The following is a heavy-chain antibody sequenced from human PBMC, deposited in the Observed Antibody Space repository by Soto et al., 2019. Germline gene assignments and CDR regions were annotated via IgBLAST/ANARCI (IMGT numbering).Heavy chain of an antibody. V-gene: IGHV1-3*01. D-gene: IGHD3-3*01. CDR3: ARDRAATIFGVVISSSFDF. CDR2: INAGNGDT. CDR1: GLTFTKNA. Sequence: ASVKVSCKASGLTFTKNAVHWVRQAPGQGLEWMGWINAGNGDTKYSQNFQGRVTITADTSATTAYMELSSLRSEDTAVYYCARDRAATIFGVVISSSFDFWGQGTLVTVSA. J-gene: IGHJ4*02.